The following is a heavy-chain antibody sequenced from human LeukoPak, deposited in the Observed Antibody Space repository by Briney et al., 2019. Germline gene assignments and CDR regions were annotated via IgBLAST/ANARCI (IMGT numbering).Heavy chain of an antibody. D-gene: IGHD2-8*01. Sequence: GGSLRLSCAASGFTFSSYSMNWVRQAPGKGLEWVSSISSSSSYIYYADSVKGRFTISRDNAKNSLYLQMNSLRAEDTAVYYCARVDAGYCTNGVCYSLLGGYYYYGMDVWGQGTTVTVSS. V-gene: IGHV3-21*01. J-gene: IGHJ6*02. CDR3: ARVDAGYCTNGVCYSLLGGYYYYGMDV. CDR2: ISSSSSYI. CDR1: GFTFSSYS.